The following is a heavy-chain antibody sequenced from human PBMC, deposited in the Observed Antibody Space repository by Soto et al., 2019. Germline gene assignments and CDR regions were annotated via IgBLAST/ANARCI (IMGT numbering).Heavy chain of an antibody. D-gene: IGHD5-18*01. Sequence: XESLKISLKGSGYSVTSYWIGWVRQMPGKGLEWMGIIYPGDSDTRYSPSFQGQVTISADKSISTAYLQWSSLKASDTAMYYCASTDSGYSYGADYYYYGMDVWGQGTTVTVSS. CDR1: GYSVTSYW. J-gene: IGHJ6*02. V-gene: IGHV5-51*01. CDR3: ASTDSGYSYGADYYYYGMDV. CDR2: IYPGDSDT.